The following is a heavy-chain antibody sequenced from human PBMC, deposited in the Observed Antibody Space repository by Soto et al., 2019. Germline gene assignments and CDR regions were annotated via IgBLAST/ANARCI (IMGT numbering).Heavy chain of an antibody. D-gene: IGHD6-6*01. CDR2: INPNSGGT. CDR1: GYTFTGYY. Sequence: ASVKVSCKASGYTFTGYYMHWVRQAPGQGLEWMGWINPNSGGTNYAQKLQGRVTMTRDTSISTAYMELSRLRSDDTAVYYCARVEYSSSLDYYGMDVWGQGTTVTVS. CDR3: ARVEYSSSLDYYGMDV. J-gene: IGHJ6*02. V-gene: IGHV1-2*02.